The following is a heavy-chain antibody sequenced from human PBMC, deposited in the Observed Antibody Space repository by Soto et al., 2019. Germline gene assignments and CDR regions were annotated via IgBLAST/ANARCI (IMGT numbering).Heavy chain of an antibody. D-gene: IGHD1-1*01. CDR3: AREVGTTWFDP. V-gene: IGHV3-74*01. J-gene: IGHJ5*02. CDR1: GFSFSSYW. CDR2: INTDGSST. Sequence: EVQLVESGGGLVQPGGSLRLSCAASGFSFSSYWMHWVRQAPGKGLVWVSRINTDGSSTSYADSVKGRFTFSRDNAKNTLYLQMNSLRAEDTAVYYCAREVGTTWFDPWGQGTLGTVSS.